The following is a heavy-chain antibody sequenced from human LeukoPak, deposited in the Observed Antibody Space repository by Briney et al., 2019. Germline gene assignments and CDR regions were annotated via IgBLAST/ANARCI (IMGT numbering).Heavy chain of an antibody. CDR2: TNDNGDRT. CDR1: GFTFSTYV. J-gene: IGHJ4*02. V-gene: IGHV3-64*01. D-gene: IGHD1-26*01. CDR3: ASIDATPI. Sequence: PGGSLRPSCAASGFTFSTYVMHWVRQAPGKGLEFVAATNDNGDRTFYPISVKGRFIISRDNSKNTLYLQMGSLRPEDTAVYFFASIDATPIWGQGTLVTVSS.